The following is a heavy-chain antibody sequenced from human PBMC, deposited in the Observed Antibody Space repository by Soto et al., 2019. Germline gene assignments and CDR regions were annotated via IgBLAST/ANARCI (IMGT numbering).Heavy chain of an antibody. J-gene: IGHJ3*02. CDR1: GFTFSSYS. Sequence: GGSLRLSCAASGFTFSSYSMNWVRQAPGKGLEWVSSISSSSSYIYYADSVKGRFTISRDNAKNPLYLQMNSLRAEDTAVYYCARDLLPYGSGSYYAFDIWGQGTMVTVSS. D-gene: IGHD3-10*01. V-gene: IGHV3-21*01. CDR2: ISSSSSYI. CDR3: ARDLLPYGSGSYYAFDI.